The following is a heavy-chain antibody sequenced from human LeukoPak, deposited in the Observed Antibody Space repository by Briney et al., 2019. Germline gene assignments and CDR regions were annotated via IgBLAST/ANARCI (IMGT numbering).Heavy chain of an antibody. Sequence: PSETLSLTCAVYGGSFSGYYWSWIRQPPGKGLEWIGEINHSGSTNYNPSLKSRVTISVDTSKNQFSLKLSSVTAADTAVYYCAREEAVKAFDIRGQGTMVTVSS. D-gene: IGHD4-17*01. CDR2: INHSGST. CDR1: GGSFSGYY. J-gene: IGHJ3*02. V-gene: IGHV4-34*01. CDR3: AREEAVKAFDI.